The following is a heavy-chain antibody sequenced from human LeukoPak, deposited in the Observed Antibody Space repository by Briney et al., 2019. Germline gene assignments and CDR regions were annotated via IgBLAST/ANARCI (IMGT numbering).Heavy chain of an antibody. Sequence: GASVKVSCKASGYTFTGYYMHWVRQAPGQGLEWMGRINPNSGGTNYAQKFQGRVTMTRDTSISTAYMELSSLRSEDTAVYYCARGPRRSSWYNCWGQGTLVTVSS. D-gene: IGHD6-13*01. V-gene: IGHV1-2*06. CDR3: ARGPRRSSWYNC. J-gene: IGHJ4*02. CDR2: INPNSGGT. CDR1: GYTFTGYY.